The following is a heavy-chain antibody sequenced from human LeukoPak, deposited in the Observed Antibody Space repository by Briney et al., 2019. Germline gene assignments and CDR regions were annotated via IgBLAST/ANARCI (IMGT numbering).Heavy chain of an antibody. J-gene: IGHJ4*02. Sequence: GGSLRLSCAGSGFLFNTNWMTWVRQAPGKGLEWVATIKQDGSEKYYVDSVKGRFTISRDNAKNSLYLQMNSLRAEDTAVYYCARDARRRYYYDSSGYYYVSWGQGTLVTVSS. V-gene: IGHV3-7*01. CDR2: IKQDGSEK. D-gene: IGHD3-22*01. CDR3: ARDARRRYYYDSSGYYYVS. CDR1: GFLFNTNW.